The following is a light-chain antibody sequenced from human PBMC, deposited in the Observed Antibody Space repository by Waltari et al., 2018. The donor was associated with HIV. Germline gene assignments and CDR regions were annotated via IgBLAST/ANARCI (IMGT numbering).Light chain of an antibody. CDR1: QSVSTN. Sequence: VMTQSPATLSVSPGERATLSCRASQSVSTNLAWYQQKPGQAPRLLIYGASTRATGLPARFSCSGSGTEFTLTISSLQSEDFAVYYCQQYNNWPPNTFGQGTKLEIK. CDR2: GAS. J-gene: IGKJ2*01. V-gene: IGKV3-15*01. CDR3: QQYNNWPPNT.